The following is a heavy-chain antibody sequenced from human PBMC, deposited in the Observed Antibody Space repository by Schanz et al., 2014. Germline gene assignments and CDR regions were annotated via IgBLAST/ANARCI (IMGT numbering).Heavy chain of an antibody. Sequence: QVQLVESGGGVVQPGGSLRLSCAASRFTFSTYAMHWVRQAPGKGLGWLGVISSDGFNTFYADTVKGRFTISRDNSKNTLYLQMNSLRTEDTAVYYCARGDMVRGGFDYWGQGTLVTVSS. D-gene: IGHD3-10*01. V-gene: IGHV3-30*04. J-gene: IGHJ4*02. CDR1: RFTFSTYA. CDR2: ISSDGFNT. CDR3: ARGDMVRGGFDY.